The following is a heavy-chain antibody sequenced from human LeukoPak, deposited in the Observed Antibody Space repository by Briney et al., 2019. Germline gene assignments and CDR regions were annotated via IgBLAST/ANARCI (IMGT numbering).Heavy chain of an antibody. J-gene: IGHJ4*02. CDR2: ITGNSDST. Sequence: GGSLRLSCAASGFTFGDYAMPWVRQAPGKGLEWVSGITGNSDSTGFADSVKGRFTISRDNAKNSLYLQMNSLRAEDTALYYCAKTRDSSGYPYYFDDWGQGTLVTVSS. V-gene: IGHV3-9*01. D-gene: IGHD3-22*01. CDR3: AKTRDSSGYPYYFDD. CDR1: GFTFGDYA.